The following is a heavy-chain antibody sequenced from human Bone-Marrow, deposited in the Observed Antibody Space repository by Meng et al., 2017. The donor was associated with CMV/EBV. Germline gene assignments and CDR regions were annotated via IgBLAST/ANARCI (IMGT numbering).Heavy chain of an antibody. J-gene: IGHJ4*02. CDR3: AREYSPVGNYGSGSYYNDY. V-gene: IGHV3-7*01. CDR1: GFTVSSYW. D-gene: IGHD3-10*01. CDR2: IKQDGSEK. Sequence: GGSLRLSCAASGFTVSSYWMSWVRQAPGKGLEWVANIKQDGSEKYYVDSVKGRFTISRDNAKNSLYLQMNSLRAEDTAVYYCAREYSPVGNYGSGSYYNDYWGQGTLVTVSS.